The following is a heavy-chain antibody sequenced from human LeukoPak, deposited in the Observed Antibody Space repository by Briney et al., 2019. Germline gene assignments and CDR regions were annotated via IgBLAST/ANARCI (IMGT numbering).Heavy chain of an antibody. CDR1: GLTFSSYW. V-gene: IGHV3-7*01. CDR2: IKQDGSEK. J-gene: IGHJ4*02. Sequence: GGSLRLSCTASGLTFSSYWWSWVRQAPGKGLEWVANIKQDGSEKYYVGSVKGPFTISRDNAKNSLYLQMNSLRAEDTALYLCARHTAGNDYWGQGTLVTVSS. D-gene: IGHD6-19*01. CDR3: ARHTAGNDY.